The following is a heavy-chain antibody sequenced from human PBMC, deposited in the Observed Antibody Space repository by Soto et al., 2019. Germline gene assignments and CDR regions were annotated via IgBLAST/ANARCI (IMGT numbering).Heavy chain of an antibody. V-gene: IGHV1-18*01. CDR1: NYTFITYG. CDR2: ITPYNGNT. D-gene: IGHD2-2*01. J-gene: IGHJ4*02. Sequence: ASVKVSCKASNYTFITYGITWVRQAPGQGLEWVGWITPYNGNTNYGQNFQGRVTMTADTSTSTAYMELRSLTTDDTAVYYCARDTSFHFDDWCQGTRVT. CDR3: ARDTSFHFDD.